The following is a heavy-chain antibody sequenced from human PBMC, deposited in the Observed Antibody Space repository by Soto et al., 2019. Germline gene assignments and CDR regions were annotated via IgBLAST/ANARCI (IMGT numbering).Heavy chain of an antibody. V-gene: IGHV4-59*01. J-gene: IGHJ6*02. D-gene: IGHD2-15*01. CDR1: GGSISSYY. Sequence: SETLSLTCTVSGGSISSYYWSWIRQPPGKGLEWIGYIYYSGSTNYNPSLKSRVTISVDTSKNQFSLKLSSVTAADTAVYYCARLTGYSSGGSCFFAGMDVWGQGTTVTVSS. CDR2: IYYSGST. CDR3: ARLTGYSSGGSCFFAGMDV.